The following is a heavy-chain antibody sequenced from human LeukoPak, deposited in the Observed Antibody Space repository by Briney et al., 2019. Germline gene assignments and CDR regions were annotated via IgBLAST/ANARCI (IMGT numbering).Heavy chain of an antibody. D-gene: IGHD4-17*01. Sequence: PPETPSVTCGVSGYSIKSGYYYGCFRQPPGKGLEWIGSISHRGSTYYNPSLKSRVTISVDTSKNHFSLKLSSVTAADKAVYYFVRESVLRCNWFDPWGQGTLVTVSS. CDR2: ISHRGST. V-gene: IGHV4-38-2*02. J-gene: IGHJ5*02. CDR3: VRESVLRCNWFDP. CDR1: GYSIKSGYY.